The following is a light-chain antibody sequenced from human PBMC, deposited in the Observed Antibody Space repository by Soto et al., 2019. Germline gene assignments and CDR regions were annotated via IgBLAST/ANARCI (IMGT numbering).Light chain of an antibody. V-gene: IGKV3-15*01. Sequence: ETVMTQSPATLSVSPGERATLSCRASQSVSSNLAWYQQKPGQAPRLLIYATSTRATGIPARFSGSGSGTEFTLTISGLQSEDFAVYYCLQYNNWPPHTFGQGTKLEIK. CDR3: LQYNNWPPHT. CDR2: ATS. CDR1: QSVSSN. J-gene: IGKJ2*01.